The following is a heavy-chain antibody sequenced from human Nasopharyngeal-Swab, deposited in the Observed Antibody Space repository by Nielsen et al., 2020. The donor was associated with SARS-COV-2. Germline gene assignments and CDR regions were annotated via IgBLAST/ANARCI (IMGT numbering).Heavy chain of an antibody. J-gene: IGHJ4*02. CDR3: ARHLSWWLVTSYYFDY. D-gene: IGHD6-19*01. Sequence: GSLRLSCAVYGGSFSGHYWSWIGQRPGKGLEWIGEINHSGSTYYNPSLKSRVTISVDTSKNQFSLKLSSVTAADTAVYYCARHLSWWLVTSYYFDYWGQGTLVTVSS. V-gene: IGHV4-34*01. CDR2: INHSGST. CDR1: GGSFSGHY.